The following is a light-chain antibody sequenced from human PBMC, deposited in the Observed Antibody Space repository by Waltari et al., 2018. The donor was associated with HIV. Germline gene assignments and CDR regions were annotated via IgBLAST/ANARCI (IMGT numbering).Light chain of an antibody. CDR3: SSWDDRLNGQGV. J-gene: IGLJ3*02. Sequence: HSVLTQPHSTYETPGQRVTISFSGTRSNIASNTVKRYQLLPGTAPKLLIYNDNERPSGVPGRFSGSRSGASASLAISGLQPEDEADYYCSSWDDRLNGQGVFGGGTKLTVL. V-gene: IGLV1-44*01. CDR2: NDN. CDR1: RSNIASNT.